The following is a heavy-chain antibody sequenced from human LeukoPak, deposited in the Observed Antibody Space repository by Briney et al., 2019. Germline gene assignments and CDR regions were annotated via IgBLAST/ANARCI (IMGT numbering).Heavy chain of an antibody. J-gene: IGHJ4*02. Sequence: PGGSLRLSCAASGFTFSSYGMHWVRQAPGKGLEWAAFIRYDGSNKYYADSVKGRFTISRDNSKNTLYLQMNSLRAADTAVYYCARRIGKMTMITVAAPSYDYWGQGTLVTVSS. CDR2: IRYDGSNK. V-gene: IGHV3-30*02. CDR1: GFTFSSYG. D-gene: IGHD3-22*01. CDR3: ARRIGKMTMITVAAPSYDY.